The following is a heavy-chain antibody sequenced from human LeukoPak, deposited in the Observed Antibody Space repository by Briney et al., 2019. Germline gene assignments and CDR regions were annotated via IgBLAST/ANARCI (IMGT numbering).Heavy chain of an antibody. D-gene: IGHD3-22*01. CDR1: GGSFSGYY. Sequence: SETLSLTCAVYGGSFSGYYWSWIRQPPGKGLEWLGEINHSGSTNYNPSLKSRVTISVDTSKNQFSLKLSSVTAADTAVYYCAAWAYYYDSSGYYDAFDIWGQGTMVTVSS. J-gene: IGHJ3*02. CDR3: AAWAYYYDSSGYYDAFDI. V-gene: IGHV4-34*01. CDR2: INHSGST.